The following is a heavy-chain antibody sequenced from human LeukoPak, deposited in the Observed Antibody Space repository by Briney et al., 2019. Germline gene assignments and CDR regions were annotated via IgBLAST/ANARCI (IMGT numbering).Heavy chain of an antibody. CDR2: ISAYDGNT. J-gene: IGHJ1*01. CDR3: ARGHSTSWPEYFQH. D-gene: IGHD6-13*01. Sequence: ASVKVSCKASGYTFSSYGISWVRQAPGQGLEWMGWISAYDGNTDYAQNLRGRLIMTTDTSTTTAYMELRSLKSDDTAVYYCARGHSTSWPEYFQHWGQGALDTVSS. CDR1: GYTFSSYG. V-gene: IGHV1-18*01.